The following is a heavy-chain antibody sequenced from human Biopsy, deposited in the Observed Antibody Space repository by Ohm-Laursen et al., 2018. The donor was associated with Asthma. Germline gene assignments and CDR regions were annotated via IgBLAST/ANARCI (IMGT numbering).Heavy chain of an antibody. CDR1: SGSGGYMRSGNYY. CDR3: VRGSSSWHHGPFHYYYGLDV. CDR2: IYYSGTT. Sequence: SGTLSLTCCVSSGSGGYMRSGNYYWGWVRQPPGKGLEWIGSIYYSGTTYYNPSLESRVTVSAASSKNQCSLKHTSVTAADTAVYYCVRGSSSWHHGPFHYYYGLDVWGQGTTAPVSS. V-gene: IGHV4-39*01. D-gene: IGHD6-13*01. J-gene: IGHJ6*02.